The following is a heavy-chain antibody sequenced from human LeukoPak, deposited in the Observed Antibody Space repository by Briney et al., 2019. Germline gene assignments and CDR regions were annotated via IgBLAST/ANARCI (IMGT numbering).Heavy chain of an antibody. Sequence: SGPTLVNPTQTLTLTCTFSGFSLDTSGMCVSWIRRPPGKALEWLALIDWGDDKYYNTSLKSRLTISKDTSKNQVVLTMTSMDPVHTATYFCARYLYGDSASYFDFWGQGSLVIVSS. CDR2: IDWGDDK. D-gene: IGHD4-17*01. J-gene: IGHJ4*02. CDR1: GFSLDTSGMC. V-gene: IGHV2-70*01. CDR3: ARYLYGDSASYFDF.